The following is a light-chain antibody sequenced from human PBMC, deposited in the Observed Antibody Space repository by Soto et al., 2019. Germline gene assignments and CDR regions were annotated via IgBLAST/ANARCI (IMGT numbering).Light chain of an antibody. V-gene: IGLV1-47*01. J-gene: IGLJ2*01. CDR2: RNN. Sequence: QSVLTQPPSASGTPGQRVTISCSGSSSNIGSNYVYWYQQLPGTAPKLLIYRNNQRPSGVPDRVSGSKSGTSASLAISGLRSEYEADYYCAAWDDSLSVVVFGGGTQLTVL. CDR1: SSNIGSNY. CDR3: AAWDDSLSVVV.